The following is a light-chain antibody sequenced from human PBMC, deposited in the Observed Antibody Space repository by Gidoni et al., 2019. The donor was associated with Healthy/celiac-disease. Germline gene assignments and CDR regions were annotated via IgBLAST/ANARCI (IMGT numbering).Light chain of an antibody. Sequence: EIVLTQSPRTLSLSPGERATLSCRASQSVSSSYLAWYQQKPGQAPRLLIYGASSRATGIPDRFSGSGSGTDFTLTISRLEPEDFAVYYCQQYGSSPPTFXQXTKVEIK. CDR2: GAS. CDR1: QSVSSSY. V-gene: IGKV3-20*01. J-gene: IGKJ1*01. CDR3: QQYGSSPPT.